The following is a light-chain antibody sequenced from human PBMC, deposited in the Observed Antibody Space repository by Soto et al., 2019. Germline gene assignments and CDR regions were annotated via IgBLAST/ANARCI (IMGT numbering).Light chain of an antibody. J-gene: IGKJ1*01. CDR2: RAS. CDR1: QSISSN. Sequence: EIVMTQSPATLSVSPGESATLSCRASQSISSNLAWYQQKPGQAPRLLIYRASTRATGIPARFSGSGSGTEFTLTISSLQSEDFAVYYYQQYNNWPRTFGQGTKVEIK. CDR3: QQYNNWPRT. V-gene: IGKV3-15*01.